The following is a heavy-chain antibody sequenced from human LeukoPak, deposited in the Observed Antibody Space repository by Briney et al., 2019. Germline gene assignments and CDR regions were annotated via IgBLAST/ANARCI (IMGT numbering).Heavy chain of an antibody. CDR2: VSYDGSNK. J-gene: IGHJ4*02. CDR1: GFTFSNYA. Sequence: GRSLRLSCSASGFTFSNYAMHWVRQAPGKGLEWVAVVSYDGSNKYYADSVKGRFTISRDNSKNTLSLQMDSLRAEDTALYYCASSYCSSTSCYPRDRYFDFWGQGTLVTVSS. CDR3: ASSYCSSTSCYPRDRYFDF. D-gene: IGHD2-2*01. V-gene: IGHV3-30-3*01.